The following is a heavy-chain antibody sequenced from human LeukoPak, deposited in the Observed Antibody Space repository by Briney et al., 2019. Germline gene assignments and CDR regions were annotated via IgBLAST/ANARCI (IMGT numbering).Heavy chain of an antibody. CDR1: GFTFGDYA. CDR3: TTTSGLLWFGELST. Sequence: GGSLRLSCTASGFTFGDYAMSWVRQAPGKGLEWVGFIRSKAYGGTTEYAASVKGRFTISRDDSKSIAYLQMNSLKTEDTAVYYCTTTSGLLWFGELSTWGQGTLVTVSS. CDR2: IRSKAYGGTT. D-gene: IGHD3-10*01. J-gene: IGHJ5*02. V-gene: IGHV3-49*04.